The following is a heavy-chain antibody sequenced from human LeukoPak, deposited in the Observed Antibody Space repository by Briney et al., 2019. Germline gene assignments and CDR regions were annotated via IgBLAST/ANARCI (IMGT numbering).Heavy chain of an antibody. CDR1: GGSISSYY. J-gene: IGHJ3*02. V-gene: IGHV4-59*01. D-gene: IGHD1-26*01. CDR2: IYYSGTT. CDR3: ARDGAVGATDAFDI. Sequence: SETLSLTCTVSGGSISSYYWSWIRQPPGKGLEWIGYIYYSGTTNYNPSLKSRVTISVDTSKKKISLKLSSVTAADTAVYYCARDGAVGATDAFDIWGQGTMVTVSS.